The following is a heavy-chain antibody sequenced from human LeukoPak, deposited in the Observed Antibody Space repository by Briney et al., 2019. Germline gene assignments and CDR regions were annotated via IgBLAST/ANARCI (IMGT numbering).Heavy chain of an antibody. V-gene: IGHV4-4*02. Sequence: SETLSLTCAVSGGSISSSNWWSWVRQPPGKGLEWIGEIYHSGSTNYNPSLKSRVTISVDKSKNQFSLKLSSVTAADTAVYYCAKDPMTTVTTTAYWGQGTLVTVSS. J-gene: IGHJ4*02. D-gene: IGHD4-17*01. CDR2: IYHSGST. CDR3: AKDPMTTVTTTAY. CDR1: GGSISSSNW.